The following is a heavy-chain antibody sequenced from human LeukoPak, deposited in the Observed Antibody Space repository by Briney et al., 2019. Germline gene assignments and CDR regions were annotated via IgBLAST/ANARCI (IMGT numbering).Heavy chain of an antibody. Sequence: GASVKVSCKASGYTFIGYYLHWVRQAPGQGLEWMGWINPNSGGTDCAQKFQGRVTMTRDTSISTAYMELSTLRSDDTAVYYCAMPKQLTLFDFWGQGTLVTVSS. J-gene: IGHJ4*02. CDR3: AMPKQLTLFDF. CDR1: GYTFIGYY. D-gene: IGHD6-13*01. CDR2: INPNSGGT. V-gene: IGHV1-2*02.